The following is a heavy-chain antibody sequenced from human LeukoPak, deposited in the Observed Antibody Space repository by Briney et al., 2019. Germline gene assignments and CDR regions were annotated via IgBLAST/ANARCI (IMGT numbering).Heavy chain of an antibody. V-gene: IGHV4-59*08. CDR1: GGSISSYY. CDR2: IYYSGST. Sequence: SETLSLTCTVSGGSISSYYWSWIRQPPGKGLEWIGYIYYSGSTNYNPSLKSRVTISVDTSKNQFSLKLSSVTAADTAVYYCARAPLHRISYHDAFDIWGQGTMVTVSS. J-gene: IGHJ3*02. CDR3: ARAPLHRISYHDAFDI. D-gene: IGHD3-16*01.